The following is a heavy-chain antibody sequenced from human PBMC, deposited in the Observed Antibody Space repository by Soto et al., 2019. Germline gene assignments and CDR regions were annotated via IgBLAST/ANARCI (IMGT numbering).Heavy chain of an antibody. Sequence: QVQLQESGPGLVKPSETLSLTCTVSGGSISNYYWSWIRQSPGKGLEWIGYIYYSGSSNYNPSLKSRVTISVDTSKNQFSLKLSSVTAADTAVYYCARSSGYYYFDYWGQGTLVTVSS. CDR1: GGSISNYY. CDR2: IYYSGSS. D-gene: IGHD3-22*01. CDR3: ARSSGYYYFDY. V-gene: IGHV4-59*01. J-gene: IGHJ4*02.